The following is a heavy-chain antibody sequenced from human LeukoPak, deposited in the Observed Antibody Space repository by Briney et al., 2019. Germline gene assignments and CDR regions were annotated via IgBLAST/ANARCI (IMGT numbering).Heavy chain of an antibody. D-gene: IGHD3-22*01. Sequence: GGSLRLSCAASGFTFSSCAMSWVRQAPGKGLEWVSAISGSGGSTYYADSVKGRFTISRDNSKNTLYLQMNSLRAEDTAVYYCAKTEAPITMIVVIDYWGQGTLVTVSS. CDR3: AKTEAPITMIVVIDY. CDR1: GFTFSSCA. J-gene: IGHJ4*02. CDR2: ISGSGGST. V-gene: IGHV3-23*01.